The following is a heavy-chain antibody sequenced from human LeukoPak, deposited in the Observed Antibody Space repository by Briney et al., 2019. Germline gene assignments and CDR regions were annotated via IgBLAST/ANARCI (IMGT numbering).Heavy chain of an antibody. Sequence: SGGSLRLSCAASGFTFSSYVMSWVRQAPGKGLEWVSGISGSGGTAFYADSVKGRFTISRDNSKNTLYVQMNSLRAEDTAVYYCATGTTRQTCDYWGQGTLVTVSS. CDR2: ISGSGGTA. CDR3: ATGTTRQTCDY. V-gene: IGHV3-23*01. CDR1: GFTFSSYV. D-gene: IGHD1-1*01. J-gene: IGHJ4*02.